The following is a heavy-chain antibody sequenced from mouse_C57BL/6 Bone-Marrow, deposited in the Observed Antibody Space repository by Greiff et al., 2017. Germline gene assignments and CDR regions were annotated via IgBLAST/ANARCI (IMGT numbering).Heavy chain of an antibody. CDR2: INPSTGGT. V-gene: IGHV1-42*01. D-gene: IGHD2-5*01. CDR1: GYSFTGYY. CDR3: ARRSENYSNAFAY. Sequence: VQLQQSGPELVKPGASVKISCKASGYSFTGYYMNWVKQSPEKSLEWIGEINPSTGGTTYNQKFKAKATLTVDKSSSTAYMQLKSLTSEDSAVYYGARRSENYSNAFAYWGQGTLVTVSA. J-gene: IGHJ3*01.